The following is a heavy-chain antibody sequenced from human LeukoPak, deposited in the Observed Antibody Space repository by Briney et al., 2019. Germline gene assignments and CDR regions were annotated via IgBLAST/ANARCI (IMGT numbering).Heavy chain of an antibody. Sequence: SETLSLTCAVYGGSFSGYYWSWIRQPPGKGLEWIGEINHSGSTNYNPSLKSRVTISVDTSKNQFSLKLSSVTAADTAVYYCARDRGGRWLQNIGSFDYWGQGTLVTVSS. V-gene: IGHV4-34*01. CDR3: ARDRGGRWLQNIGSFDY. CDR1: GGSFSGYY. J-gene: IGHJ4*02. D-gene: IGHD5-24*01. CDR2: INHSGST.